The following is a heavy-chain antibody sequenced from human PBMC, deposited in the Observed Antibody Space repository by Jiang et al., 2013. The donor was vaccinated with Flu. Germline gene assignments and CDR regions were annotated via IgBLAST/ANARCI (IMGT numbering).Heavy chain of an antibody. Sequence: GLVQPGGSLRLSCAASGFTLSSYSMSWVRQAPGKGLEWVSYISGSSTTIYYADSVKGRFTISRDNAKNSLYLQMNSLRDEDTAVYYRAREIPESVWGQGTTVTVSS. CDR2: ISGSSTTI. V-gene: IGHV3-48*02. J-gene: IGHJ6*02. CDR3: AREIPESV. CDR1: GFTLSSYS.